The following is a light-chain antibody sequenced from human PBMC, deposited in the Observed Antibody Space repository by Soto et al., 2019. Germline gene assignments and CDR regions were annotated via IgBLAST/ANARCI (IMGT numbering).Light chain of an antibody. V-gene: IGLV2-8*01. CDR3: SSSAGVYHYLV. Sequence: QSVLTQPPSASGSPGQSVTISCTGTSSDIGGYNSVSWYQQHPGKAPRLMIYEVNKRPSRVPDRFSGSKSGYPASLTVSGLQTEDEAFYYCSSSAGVYHYLVFGGGTQLTVL. J-gene: IGLJ3*02. CDR1: SSDIGGYNS. CDR2: EVN.